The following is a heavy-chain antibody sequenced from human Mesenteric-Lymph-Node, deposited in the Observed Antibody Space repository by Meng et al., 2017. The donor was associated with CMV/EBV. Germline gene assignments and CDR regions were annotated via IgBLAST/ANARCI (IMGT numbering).Heavy chain of an antibody. CDR3: TRERLATCYFDY. Sequence: ASVKVSCKASGFAFVSHGFTWVRQAPGQGLEWLGWISGYNGNTNYAQKFQGRITMTTDTSTSTAYMELSSLRSEDTAVYYCTRERLATCYFDYWGQGTLVTVSS. CDR2: ISGYNGNT. V-gene: IGHV1-18*01. CDR1: GFAFVSHG. J-gene: IGHJ4*02. D-gene: IGHD2-15*01.